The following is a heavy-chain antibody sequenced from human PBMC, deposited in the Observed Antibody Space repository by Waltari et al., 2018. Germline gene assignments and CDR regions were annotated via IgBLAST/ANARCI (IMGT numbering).Heavy chain of an antibody. CDR3: AKAHRYCSGSSFYFNYFQD. J-gene: IGHJ1*01. V-gene: IGHV3-23*01. CDR2: ISGSGGST. D-gene: IGHD2-15*01. CDR1: GFTFSSNA. Sequence: EVQLLESGGGLVQPGGSLRLSCAASGFTFSSNAMSWVRQAPGKGLEWVSDISGSGGSTYYAVSVRGRFTISRDNSKKTRDVQMNSLRAEDTAVYYCAKAHRYCSGSSFYFNYFQDWGQGTLVTVSS.